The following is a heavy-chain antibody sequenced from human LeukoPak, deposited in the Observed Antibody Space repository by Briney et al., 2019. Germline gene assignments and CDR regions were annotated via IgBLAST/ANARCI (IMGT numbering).Heavy chain of an antibody. CDR2: IYYSGST. D-gene: IGHD3-22*01. CDR1: GGSISSYY. Sequence: SETLSLTCTVSGGSISSYYWSWIRQPPGKGLEWIGYIYYSGSTNYNPSLKSRVTISVDTSKNQFSLKLSSVTAADTAVYYCARTINQFDYYDSSGYPWFDPWGQGTLVTVSS. CDR3: ARTINQFDYYDSSGYPWFDP. V-gene: IGHV4-59*01. J-gene: IGHJ5*02.